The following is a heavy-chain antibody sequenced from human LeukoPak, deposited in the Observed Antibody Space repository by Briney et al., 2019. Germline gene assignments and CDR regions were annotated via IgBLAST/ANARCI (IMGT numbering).Heavy chain of an antibody. D-gene: IGHD3-22*01. CDR3: ARGRRGYDSSGYYPEYFQH. CDR1: GGSIRSSYYY. J-gene: IGHJ1*01. V-gene: IGHV4-39*07. Sequence: PSETLSLTCTVSGGSIRSSYYYWGWIRQPPGKGLEWIGEINHSGSTNYNPSLKSRVTISVDTSKNQFSLKLSSVTAADTAVYYCARGRRGYDSSGYYPEYFQHWGQGTLVTVSS. CDR2: INHSGST.